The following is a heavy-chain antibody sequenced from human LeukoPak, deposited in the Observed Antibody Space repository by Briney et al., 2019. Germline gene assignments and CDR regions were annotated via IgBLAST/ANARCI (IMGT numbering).Heavy chain of an antibody. CDR3: ARGSGWYSLIDY. CDR1: GYTFTSYD. J-gene: IGHJ4*02. CDR2: MNPNSGNT. Sequence: ASVKVSCKASGYTFTSYDINWVRQATAQGLEWMGWMNPNSGNTGYAQKFQGRVTMTRNTSISTAYMELSSLRSEDTAVYYCARGSGWYSLIDYWGQGTLVTVSS. D-gene: IGHD6-19*01. V-gene: IGHV1-8*01.